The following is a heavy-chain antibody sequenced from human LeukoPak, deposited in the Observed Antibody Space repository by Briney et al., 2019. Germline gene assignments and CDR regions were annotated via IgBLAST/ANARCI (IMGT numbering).Heavy chain of an antibody. CDR2: ISVTGGST. J-gene: IGHJ4*02. Sequence: GGSLRLSCAASGFTFSSYAMSWVRQAPGKGLQWVSSISVTGGSTYYADSVKGRFTISRDNSKNTLHLQMHSLRAEETAIYYCASGNFFDYWGQGTLVTVSS. V-gene: IGHV3-23*01. CDR3: ASGNFFDY. CDR1: GFTFSSYA. D-gene: IGHD1-26*01.